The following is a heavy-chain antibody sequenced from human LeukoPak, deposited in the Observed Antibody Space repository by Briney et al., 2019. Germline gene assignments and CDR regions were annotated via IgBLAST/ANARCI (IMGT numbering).Heavy chain of an antibody. CDR1: RFTFNTYW. Sequence: GGSLRLSCAASRFTFNTYWMHWVRQAPGKGLVWVSRIDSDGNSTAYADPVKGRFTISRDNAKNSLYLQMNSLRAEDTAVYYCAELGITMIGGVWGKGTTVTISS. J-gene: IGHJ6*04. D-gene: IGHD3-10*02. CDR2: IDSDGNST. V-gene: IGHV3-74*01. CDR3: AELGITMIGGV.